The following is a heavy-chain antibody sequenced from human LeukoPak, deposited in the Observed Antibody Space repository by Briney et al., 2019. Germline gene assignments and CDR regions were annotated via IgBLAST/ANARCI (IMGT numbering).Heavy chain of an antibody. D-gene: IGHD5-18*01. CDR2: IKSNTDGGTT. Sequence: RSGGSLRLSCAASGFTFHNAWMSWVRQAPGKGVEWVGHIKSNTDGGTTDYAAPVKGRFTISRDDSKNTLYLQMNSLEIEDTAVYYCTTGTWIQLWLADFWGQGTLVTVSS. V-gene: IGHV3-15*01. CDR3: TTGTWIQLWLADF. CDR1: GFTFHNAW. J-gene: IGHJ4*02.